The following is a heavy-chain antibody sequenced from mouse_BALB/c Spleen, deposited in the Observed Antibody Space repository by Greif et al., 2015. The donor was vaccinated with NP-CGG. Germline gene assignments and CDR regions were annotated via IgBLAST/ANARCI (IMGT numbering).Heavy chain of an antibody. CDR1: GFTFSDYY. V-gene: IGHV5-12*02. CDR3: ARDYGSSYYAMDY. CDR2: ISNGGGST. Sequence: EVQLQPSGGGLVQPGGSLKLSCATSGFTFSDYYMYWVRQTPEKRLEWVAYISNGGGSTYYPDTVKGRFTISRDNAKNTLYLQMSRLKSEDTAMYYCARDYGSSYYAMDYWGQGTSVTVSS. J-gene: IGHJ4*01. D-gene: IGHD1-1*01.